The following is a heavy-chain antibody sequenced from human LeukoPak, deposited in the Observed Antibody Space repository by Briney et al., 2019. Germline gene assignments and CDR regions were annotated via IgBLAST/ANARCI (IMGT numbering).Heavy chain of an antibody. CDR1: GGSINRYY. J-gene: IGHJ4*02. V-gene: IGHV4-59*08. CDR2: IYYTGST. Sequence: SETLSLTCTVSGGSINRYYWSWIRQPPGKALEWLAYIYYTGSTNYNPSLKGRGTISVDTSKNQFSLKLSSVTAADTAVYYCARHGDYGDYPLDFWGQGALVTVSS. CDR3: ARHGDYGDYPLDF. D-gene: IGHD4-17*01.